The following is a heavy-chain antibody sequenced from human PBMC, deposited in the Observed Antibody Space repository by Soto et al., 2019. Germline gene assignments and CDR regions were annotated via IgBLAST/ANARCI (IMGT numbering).Heavy chain of an antibody. V-gene: IGHV1-69*12. J-gene: IGHJ5*02. CDR1: GGTFSNSA. CDR2: IIPIFGST. Sequence: QVQLVQSGAEVRKPGSSVKVSCKASGGTFSNSAITWVRQAPGQGLEWVGGIIPIFGSTNYAQKFQGRVTITADDSTSTAYMELSSLTSEYTAVYYCARDGDLRSDFWSGPLGGGWFDPWGQGTLVTVSS. CDR3: ARDGDLRSDFWSGPLGGGWFDP. D-gene: IGHD3-3*01.